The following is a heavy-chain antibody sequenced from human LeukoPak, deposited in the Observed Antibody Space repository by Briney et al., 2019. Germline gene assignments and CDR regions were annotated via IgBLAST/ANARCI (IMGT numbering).Heavy chain of an antibody. D-gene: IGHD2-2*01. Sequence: SQTLSLTCAVSGGSISSGGYSWSWIRQPPGKGLEWIGYIYHSGSTYYNPSLKSRVTISVDRSKHQFSLKLSSVTAADTAVYYCARGGYCGSTSCYWVGWFDPWGQGTLVTVSS. J-gene: IGHJ5*02. CDR2: IYHSGST. CDR1: GGSISSGGYS. V-gene: IGHV4-30-2*01. CDR3: ARGGYCGSTSCYWVGWFDP.